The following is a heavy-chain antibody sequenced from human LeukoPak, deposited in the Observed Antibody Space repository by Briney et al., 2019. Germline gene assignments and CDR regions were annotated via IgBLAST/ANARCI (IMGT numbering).Heavy chain of an antibody. Sequence: PSETLSLTCAVYGGSFSGYYWSWIRQPPGKGLEWIGEINHSGSTNYNPSLKSRVTISVDTSKNQFSLKLSSVTAEDTAVYYCARAAGEMATIRYWGQGTLVTVSS. D-gene: IGHD5-24*01. CDR1: GGSFSGYY. J-gene: IGHJ4*02. CDR2: INHSGST. CDR3: ARAAGEMATIRY. V-gene: IGHV4-34*01.